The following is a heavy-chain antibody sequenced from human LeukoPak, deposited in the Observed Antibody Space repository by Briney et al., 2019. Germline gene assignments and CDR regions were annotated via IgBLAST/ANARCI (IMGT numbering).Heavy chain of an antibody. CDR1: GGTFSSYA. Sequence: SVKVSCKASGGTFSSYAISWVRQAPGQGLEWMGGIIPIFGTANYAQKFQGRVTITTDESTSTAYMELSSLRSEDTAVYYCAKDLAARPVARTPGYNWFDPWGQGTLVTVSS. V-gene: IGHV1-69*05. J-gene: IGHJ5*02. D-gene: IGHD5-12*01. CDR2: IIPIFGTA. CDR3: AKDLAARPVARTPGYNWFDP.